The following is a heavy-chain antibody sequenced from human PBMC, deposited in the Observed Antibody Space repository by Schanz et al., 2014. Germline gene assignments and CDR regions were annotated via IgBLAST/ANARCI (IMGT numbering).Heavy chain of an antibody. V-gene: IGHV3-48*04. CDR2: ISGSGGDSV. CDR1: GFSFSNYS. J-gene: IGHJ1*01. Sequence: EVHLVESGGSLVQPGGSLRLSCVASGFSFSNYSMNWVRQAPGKGLEWLSHISGSGGDSVDYADSVKGRFTISRDNTRNSLYLQMNSLRVDDTAVYYCAREFVNWGQCTLVTVSS. D-gene: IGHD2-21*01. CDR3: AREFVN.